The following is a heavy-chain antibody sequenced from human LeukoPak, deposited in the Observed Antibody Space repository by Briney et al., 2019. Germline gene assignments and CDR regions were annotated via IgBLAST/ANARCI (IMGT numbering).Heavy chain of an antibody. CDR2: INHSGST. J-gene: IGHJ4*02. Sequence: SETLSLTCTVSGGSISSTTYYWAWIRQPPGKGLEWIGEINHSGSTNYNPSLKSRVTISVDTSKNQFSLKLTSVTAADTAVYYCARGQSRRGISRFAYWGQGTLVTVSS. V-gene: IGHV4-39*07. CDR1: GGSISSTTYY. CDR3: ARGQSRRGISRFAY. D-gene: IGHD3-10*01.